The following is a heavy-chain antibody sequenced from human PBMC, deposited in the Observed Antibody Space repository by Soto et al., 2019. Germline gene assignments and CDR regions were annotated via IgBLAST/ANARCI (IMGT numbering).Heavy chain of an antibody. V-gene: IGHV4-31*03. Sequence: QVQLQESGPGLVKPSQTLSLTCTVSGGSISSGGYYWSWIRQHPGKGLEWIGYIYYSGSTYYNPSLKSRVTISVDTSKNQFSLKLSSVTAADTAVYYCARDRRDGYNSDTYYYGMDVWGQGTTVTVSS. J-gene: IGHJ6*02. CDR1: GGSISSGGYY. CDR2: IYYSGST. CDR3: ARDRRDGYNSDTYYYGMDV. D-gene: IGHD5-12*01.